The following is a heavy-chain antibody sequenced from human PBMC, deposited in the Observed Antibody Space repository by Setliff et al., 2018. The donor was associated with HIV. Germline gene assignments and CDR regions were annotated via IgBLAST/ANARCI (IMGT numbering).Heavy chain of an antibody. CDR1: GGSISSSSYY. CDR2: IYYSGST. CDR3: ARTRGYSYGTLAGFDY. V-gene: IGHV4-39*01. Sequence: KASETLSLTCTVSGGSISSSSYYWGWIRQPPGKGLEWIGSIYYSGSTYSNPSLKSRVTISADTSKNQISLKLNSVTAADTAVYYCARTRGYSYGTLAGFDYWGRGSLVTVSS. J-gene: IGHJ4*01. D-gene: IGHD5-18*01.